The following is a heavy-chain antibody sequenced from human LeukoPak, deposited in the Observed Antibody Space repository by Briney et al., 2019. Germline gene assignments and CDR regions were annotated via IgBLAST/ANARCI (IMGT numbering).Heavy chain of an antibody. CDR3: AREIIDCSSTSCFYYNFWSGYWSNDYYFDY. V-gene: IGHV1-2*02. Sequence: ASVKVSCKASGYTFTGYYMHWVRQAPGQGLEWVGWINPNSGGTNYAQKFQGRVTMTRDTSISTAYMELSRLRSDDTAVYYCAREIIDCSSTSCFYYNFWSGYWSNDYYFDYWGQGTPVTVSS. J-gene: IGHJ4*02. CDR2: INPNSGGT. D-gene: IGHD3-3*01. CDR1: GYTFTGYY.